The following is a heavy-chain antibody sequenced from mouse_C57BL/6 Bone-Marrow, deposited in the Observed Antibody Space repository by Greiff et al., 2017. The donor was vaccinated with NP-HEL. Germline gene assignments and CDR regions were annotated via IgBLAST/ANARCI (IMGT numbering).Heavy chain of an antibody. CDR1: GYTFTSYG. CDR2: IYPRSGNT. J-gene: IGHJ4*01. V-gene: IGHV1-81*01. CDR3: ARSLLLRNYYAMDY. D-gene: IGHD1-1*01. Sequence: VQLQQSGAELARPGASVKLSCKASGYTFTSYGISWVKQRTGQGLEWIGEIYPRSGNTYYNEKFKGKATLTAAKSSSTAYMELRSLTSEDSAVYFCARSLLLRNYYAMDYWGQGTSVTVSS.